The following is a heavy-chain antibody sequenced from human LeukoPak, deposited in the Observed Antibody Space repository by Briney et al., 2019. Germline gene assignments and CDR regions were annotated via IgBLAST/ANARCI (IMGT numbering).Heavy chain of an antibody. CDR1: GFTFSSYA. J-gene: IGHJ4*02. CDR2: ISGSGGST. D-gene: IGHD4-23*01. Sequence: GGSLRLSCAASGFTFSSYAMSCVRNAPGKRREWVSAISGSGGSTYYADSANGRFTISRDNAKNTLYLQMNSLRAEDTAVYYCAKESGDYGDNAIDYWGQGTLVTVSS. CDR3: AKESGDYGDNAIDY. V-gene: IGHV3-23*01.